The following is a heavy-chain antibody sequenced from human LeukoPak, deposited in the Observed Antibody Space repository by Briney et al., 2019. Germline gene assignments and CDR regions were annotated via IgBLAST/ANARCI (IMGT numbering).Heavy chain of an antibody. V-gene: IGHV3-48*03. CDR1: GFTFSSYE. CDR3: ARQRGYSYVY. CDR2: ISSSGSTI. Sequence: PGGSLRLSCAASGFTFSSYEMNWVRQAPGKGLEWVSYISSSGSTIYYADSGKGRFTISRDNAKNSLYLQMNSLRAEDTAVYYCARQRGYSYVYWGQGTLVTVSS. J-gene: IGHJ4*02. D-gene: IGHD5-18*01.